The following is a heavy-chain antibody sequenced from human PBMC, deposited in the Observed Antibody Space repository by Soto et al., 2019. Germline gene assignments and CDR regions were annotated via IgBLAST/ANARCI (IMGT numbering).Heavy chain of an antibody. CDR1: GFTFSSYG. J-gene: IGHJ6*02. Sequence: PGGSLRLSCAASGFTFSSYGMHWVRQAPGKGLEWVAVIWYDGSNKYYADSVKGRFTISRDNSKNTLYLQMNSLRAEDTAVYYCARIPSYVAGPYYYYYGMDVWGQGTTVTVSS. CDR3: ARIPSYVAGPYYYYYGMDV. V-gene: IGHV3-33*01. CDR2: IWYDGSNK. D-gene: IGHD6-19*01.